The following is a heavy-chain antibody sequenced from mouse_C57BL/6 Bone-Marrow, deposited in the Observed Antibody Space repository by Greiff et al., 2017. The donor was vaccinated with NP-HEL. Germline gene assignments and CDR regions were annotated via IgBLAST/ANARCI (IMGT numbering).Heavy chain of an antibody. Sequence: VKLMESGPGLVQPSQSLSITCTVSGFSLTSYGVHWVRQSPGKGLEWLGVIWSGGSTDYNAAFISRLSISKDNSKSQVFFKMNSLQADDTAIYYCARGPIYYYGSSRFDVWGTGTTVTVSS. CDR2: IWSGGST. CDR1: GFSLTSYG. CDR3: ARGPIYYYGSSRFDV. D-gene: IGHD1-1*01. J-gene: IGHJ1*03. V-gene: IGHV2-2*01.